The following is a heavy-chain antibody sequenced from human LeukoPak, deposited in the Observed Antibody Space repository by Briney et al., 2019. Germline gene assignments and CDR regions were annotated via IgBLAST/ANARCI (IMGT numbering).Heavy chain of an antibody. J-gene: IGHJ4*02. Sequence: KTSETLSLTCAVSGDSISNSHWWSWVRQPPRKGLEWIGEIYHGGSTNFNPSLKSRVTISVDRSNNQFSLRLTSVTAADTAVYYCGRGEEHGSGTVHFDYWGQGTLVTVSS. D-gene: IGHD3-10*01. CDR1: GDSISNSHW. CDR2: IYHGGST. CDR3: GRGEEHGSGTVHFDY. V-gene: IGHV4-4*02.